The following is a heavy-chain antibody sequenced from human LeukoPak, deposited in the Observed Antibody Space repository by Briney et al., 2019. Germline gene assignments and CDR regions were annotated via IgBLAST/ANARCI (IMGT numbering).Heavy chain of an antibody. CDR3: ARGRSLRFLEWLSGGYMDV. Sequence: PGGSLRLSCAASGFTFSSYAMHWVRQAPGKELEYVSAISSNGGSTYYANSVKGRFTISRDNSKNTLYLQMGSLRAEDMAVYYCARGRSLRFLEWLSGGYMDVWGKGTTVTVSS. CDR2: ISSNGGST. D-gene: IGHD3-3*01. CDR1: GFTFSSYA. V-gene: IGHV3-64*01. J-gene: IGHJ6*03.